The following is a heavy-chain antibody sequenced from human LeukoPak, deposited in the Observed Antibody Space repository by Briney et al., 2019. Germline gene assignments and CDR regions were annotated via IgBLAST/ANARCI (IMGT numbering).Heavy chain of an antibody. CDR1: GFTFDDYA. CDR3: ARGSIQLWLRDTYYYMDV. Sequence: GESLRLSCAASGFTFDDYAMNWVRQVPGRGLEWVSGINWNGRITEYADSVKDRFTISRQNTKNSLYLYMNNLGGEDTALYFCARGSIQLWLRDTYYYMDVWGKGTTVTVSS. V-gene: IGHV3-20*04. CDR2: INWNGRIT. J-gene: IGHJ6*03. D-gene: IGHD5-18*01.